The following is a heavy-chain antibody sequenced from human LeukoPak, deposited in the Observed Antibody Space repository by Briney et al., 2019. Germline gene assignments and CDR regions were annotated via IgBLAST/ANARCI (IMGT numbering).Heavy chain of an antibody. CDR3: ARLGATTAAGMVDY. J-gene: IGHJ4*02. D-gene: IGHD6-13*01. V-gene: IGHV3-11*01. CDR2: ISSSGSTQ. Sequence: GGSLRLSCAASGFSFSDYYMSWMLQAPGKGLEWVSYISSSGSTQYYADSVKGLFTTSRDNAKNSLYLQMNSLRAEDTAVYYCARLGATTAAGMVDYWGQGTLVTVSS. CDR1: GFSFSDYY.